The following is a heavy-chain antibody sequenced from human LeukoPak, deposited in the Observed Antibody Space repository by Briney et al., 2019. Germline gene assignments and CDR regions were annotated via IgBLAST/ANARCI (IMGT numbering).Heavy chain of an antibody. V-gene: IGHV4-30-4*08. CDR3: AREPRYGSGSYYNYMDV. CDR2: IYYSGST. D-gene: IGHD3-10*01. CDR1: GGSISSYY. Sequence: SSETLSLTCTVSGGSISSYYWSWIRQPPGKGLEWIGYIYYSGSTYYNPSLKSRVTISVDTSKNQFSLKLSSVTAADTAVYYCAREPRYGSGSYYNYMDVWGKGTTVTVFS. J-gene: IGHJ6*03.